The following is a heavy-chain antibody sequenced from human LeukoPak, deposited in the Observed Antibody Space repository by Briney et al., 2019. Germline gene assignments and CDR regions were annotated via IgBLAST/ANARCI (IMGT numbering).Heavy chain of an antibody. D-gene: IGHD3-10*01. CDR3: AIGPSITMVRGPSGWFDP. V-gene: IGHV1-69*05. CDR1: GGTFSSYA. CDR2: IIPIFDTA. J-gene: IGHJ5*02. Sequence: SVKVSCKASGGTFSSYAISWVRQAPGQGLEWMGGIIPIFDTANYAQKFQGRVTITTDESTSTAYMELSSLRSEDTAVYYCAIGPSITMVRGPSGWFDPWGQGTLVTVSS.